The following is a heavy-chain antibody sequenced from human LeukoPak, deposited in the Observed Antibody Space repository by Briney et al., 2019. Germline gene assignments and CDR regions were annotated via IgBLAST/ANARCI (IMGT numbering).Heavy chain of an antibody. CDR1: GGSISSYY. CDR2: IYYSGST. CDR3: ARDGSGSYQFDY. J-gene: IGHJ4*02. D-gene: IGHD3-10*01. V-gene: IGHV4-59*01. Sequence: SETLSLTCTVSGGSISSYYWSWIRQPPGKGQEWIGYIYYSGSTNYNPSLKSRVTISVDTSKNQFSLKLSSVTAADTAVYYCARDGSGSYQFDYWGQGTLVTVSS.